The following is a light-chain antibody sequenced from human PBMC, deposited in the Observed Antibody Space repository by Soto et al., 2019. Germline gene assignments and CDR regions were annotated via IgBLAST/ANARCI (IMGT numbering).Light chain of an antibody. CDR2: GAS. Sequence: EIVLTQSPGTLSLSPGERATLSCRASQSVSSSYLAWYQQKPGQAPRLLIYGASSRATGIPDRFSGSGSGTGFTLTISRLEPEDFAVYYCQQYGSSFLFGQGTKVEIK. J-gene: IGKJ1*01. CDR1: QSVSSSY. V-gene: IGKV3-20*01. CDR3: QQYGSSFL.